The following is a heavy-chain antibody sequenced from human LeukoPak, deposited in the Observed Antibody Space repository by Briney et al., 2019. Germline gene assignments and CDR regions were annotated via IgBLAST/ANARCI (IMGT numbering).Heavy chain of an antibody. CDR1: GLTISSSY. CDR2: IYNDGST. CDR3: ARNILFAFDI. J-gene: IGHJ3*02. V-gene: IGHV3-53*01. Sequence: GGSLRLSCAASGLTISSSYMSWVRQAPGKGLEWVSIIYNDGSTYYADPMKGRFTISRDNSKNTLYLQVNSLRAEDTAMYYCARNILFAFDIWGQGTMVTVSS.